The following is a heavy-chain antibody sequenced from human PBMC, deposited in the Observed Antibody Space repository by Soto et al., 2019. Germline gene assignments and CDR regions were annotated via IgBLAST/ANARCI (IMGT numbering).Heavy chain of an antibody. V-gene: IGHV5-51*01. CDR1: GYSFTSYW. J-gene: IGHJ6*02. CDR3: ARRGYGSGMSGGNYYGMDV. D-gene: IGHD3-10*01. Sequence: LGESLKISCKGSGYSFTSYWIGWVRQMPGKGLEWMGIIYPGDSDTRYSPSFQGQVTISADKSISTAYLQWSSLKASDTAMYHCARRGYGSGMSGGNYYGMDVWGQGTTVTVSS. CDR2: IYPGDSDT.